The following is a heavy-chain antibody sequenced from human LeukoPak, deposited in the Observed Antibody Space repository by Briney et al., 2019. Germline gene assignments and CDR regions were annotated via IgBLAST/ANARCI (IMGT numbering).Heavy chain of an antibody. V-gene: IGHV1-2*02. J-gene: IGHJ6*03. CDR1: GYTFTGYY. CDR2: INPNSGGT. D-gene: IGHD6-13*01. Sequence: ASVKVSCKASGYTFTGYYMHWVRQAPGQGLEWMGWINPNSGGTNYAQKFQGRVTMTRDTSISTAYMELSRLRSDDTAVYYCARVRFEQQLIYYYYYMDVWGKGTTVTVSS. CDR3: ARVRFEQQLIYYYYYMDV.